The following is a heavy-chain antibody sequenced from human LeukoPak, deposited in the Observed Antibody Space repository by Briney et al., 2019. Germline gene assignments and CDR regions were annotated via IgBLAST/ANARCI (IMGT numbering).Heavy chain of an antibody. Sequence: PGGSLRLSCAASGFTFGSYWIHWVRQPHGKGLVWVSRISGDGSNTNYADSVKGRFTISRDNAKNTLYLQMDSLRAEDTAVYYCASAVADTRNAFDIWGRGTTVTVSS. V-gene: IGHV3-74*01. CDR3: ASAVADTRNAFDI. J-gene: IGHJ3*02. CDR1: GFTFGSYW. D-gene: IGHD6-19*01. CDR2: ISGDGSNT.